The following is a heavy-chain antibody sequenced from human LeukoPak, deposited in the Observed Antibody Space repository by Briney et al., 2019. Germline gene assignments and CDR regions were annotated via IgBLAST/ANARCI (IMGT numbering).Heavy chain of an antibody. D-gene: IGHD6-13*01. J-gene: IGHJ4*02. CDR2: IYYSGST. V-gene: IGHV4-59*12. Sequence: PSETLSLTCTVSGGSISSYYWSWIRQPPGKGLEWIGYIYYSGSTNYNPSLKSRVTISVDTSKNQFSLKLSSVTAADTAVYYCARDVGIAAAPLSYWGQGTLVTVSS. CDR1: GGSISSYY. CDR3: ARDVGIAAAPLSY.